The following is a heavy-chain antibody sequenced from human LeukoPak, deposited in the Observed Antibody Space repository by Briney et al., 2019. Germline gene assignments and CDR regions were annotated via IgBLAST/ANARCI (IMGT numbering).Heavy chain of an antibody. CDR1: GYTFTGYY. V-gene: IGHV1-2*02. J-gene: IGHJ5*02. CDR2: INPNSGGT. D-gene: IGHD2-2*01. CDR3: AREGGSSTSPQGGWFDP. Sequence: GASVKVSCKASGYTFTGYYMHWVRQAPGQGLEWMGWINPNSGGTNYAQKFQGRVTMTRDTSISTAYMELSGLRSDDTAVYYCAREGGSSTSPQGGWFDPWGQGTLVTVSS.